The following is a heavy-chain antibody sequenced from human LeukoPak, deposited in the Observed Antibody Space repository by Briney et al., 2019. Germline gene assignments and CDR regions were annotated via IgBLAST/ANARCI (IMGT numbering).Heavy chain of an antibody. CDR2: IYHSGST. D-gene: IGHD2-21*02. V-gene: IGHV4-30-2*01. J-gene: IGHJ4*02. CDR3: ARGGDLFYGGNSGFFDY. CDR1: GGSISSGGYS. Sequence: SETLSLTCAVSGGSISSGGYSWSWLRQPPGTGLEWIGYIYHSGSTYYNPSLKSRVTISVDRSKNQFSLKLSSVTAADTAVYYCARGGDLFYGGNSGFFDYWGQGTLVTVSS.